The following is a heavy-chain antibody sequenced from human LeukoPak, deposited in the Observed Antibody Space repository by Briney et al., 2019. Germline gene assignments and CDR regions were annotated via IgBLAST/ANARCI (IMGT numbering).Heavy chain of an antibody. Sequence: PSETLSLTCTVSGYSISSDYYWGWVRQPPGQGLEWIASIYHSGSTHYSPSLKSRVTISRDTSKNQFSLKLSSVTAADTAVYYCARGGDGYNPNWFDPWGQGTLVTVSS. CDR2: IYHSGST. CDR1: GYSISSDYY. CDR3: ARGGDGYNPNWFDP. J-gene: IGHJ5*02. V-gene: IGHV4-38-2*02. D-gene: IGHD5-24*01.